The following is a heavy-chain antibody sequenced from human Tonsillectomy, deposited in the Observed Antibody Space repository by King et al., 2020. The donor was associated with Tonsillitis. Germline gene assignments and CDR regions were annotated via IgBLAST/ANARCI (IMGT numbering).Heavy chain of an antibody. V-gene: IGHV4-34*01. D-gene: IGHD2-21*01. CDR1: GGSFSGHY. CDR3: ARDPFCNDGDCKRGWFDP. CDR2: TNHRGAT. J-gene: IGHJ5*02. Sequence: VQLQQWGAGLLKPSETLSLTCAVNGGSFSGHYWSWIRQPPGKGLEWIGDTNHRGATTYNPSLKSRVAISVDTSRNHFSLKLSSVTAADTAVYYCARDPFCNDGDCKRGWFDPWGQGALVTVSS.